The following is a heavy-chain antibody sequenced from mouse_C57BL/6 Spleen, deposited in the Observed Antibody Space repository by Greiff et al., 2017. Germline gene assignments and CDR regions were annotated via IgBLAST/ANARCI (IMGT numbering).Heavy chain of an antibody. CDR1: GFTFSDYG. Sequence: EVMLVESGGGLVKPGGSLKLSCAASGFTFSDYGMHWVRQAPEKGLEWVAYISSGSSTIYYEDTVKGRFTFSRDKAKNTLFLQMTRLRAEESAMYDCARGGYYSNYDWYFDVWGTGTTVTVSS. J-gene: IGHJ1*03. CDR2: ISSGSSTI. D-gene: IGHD2-5*01. CDR3: ARGGYYSNYDWYFDV. V-gene: IGHV5-17*01.